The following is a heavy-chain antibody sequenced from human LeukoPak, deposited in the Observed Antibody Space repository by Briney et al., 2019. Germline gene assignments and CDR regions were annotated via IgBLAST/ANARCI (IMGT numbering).Heavy chain of an antibody. V-gene: IGHV4-39*07. CDR3: AREGPLPDPLAAAGTPGRGGFDY. J-gene: IGHJ4*02. Sequence: SETLSLTCTVSGGSISSSDYYWGWIRQPPGKGLEWIASIYYSGTTHYNPSHQSRVTISVDTSKNQFSLKLSSVTAADTAVYYCAREGPLPDPLAAAGTPGRGGFDYWGQGTLVTVSS. CDR2: IYYSGTT. CDR1: GGSISSSDYY. D-gene: IGHD6-13*01.